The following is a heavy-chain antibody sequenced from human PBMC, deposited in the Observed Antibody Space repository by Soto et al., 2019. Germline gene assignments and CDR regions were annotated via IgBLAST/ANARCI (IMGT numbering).Heavy chain of an antibody. D-gene: IGHD3-10*01. CDR1: GFTFSSYA. CDR3: ARATGADKEDY. CDR2: MNEYGSER. V-gene: IGHV3-7*04. Sequence: SLRLSCAASGFTFSSYAMSWVRQAPGKGLEWVASMNEYGSERYYVDSVKGRFTISRDNAKNSLYLQMNSLRAEDTAVYYCARATGADKEDYWGQGTLVTVSS. J-gene: IGHJ4*02.